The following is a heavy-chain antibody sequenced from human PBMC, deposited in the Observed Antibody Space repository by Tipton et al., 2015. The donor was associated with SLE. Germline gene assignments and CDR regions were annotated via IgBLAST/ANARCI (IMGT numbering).Heavy chain of an antibody. CDR1: GFTFSSYA. V-gene: IGHV3-23*01. D-gene: IGHD6-19*01. CDR2: ISGSGGST. J-gene: IGHJ4*02. CDR3: ARGIAVAGTPFDY. Sequence: SLRLSCAASGFTFSSYAMSWVRQAPGKGLEWVSAISGSGGSTYYADSVKGRFTISRDNSKNTLYLQMNSLRAEDTAVYYCARGIAVAGTPFDYWGQGTLVTVSS.